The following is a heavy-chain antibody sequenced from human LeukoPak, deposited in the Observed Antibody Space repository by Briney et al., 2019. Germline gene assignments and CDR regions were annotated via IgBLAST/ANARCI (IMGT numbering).Heavy chain of an antibody. CDR1: GFTFSSYG. CDR2: ISGSGGST. CDR3: ASGFMGYDRSGYYDDAFDI. D-gene: IGHD3-22*01. V-gene: IGHV3-23*01. Sequence: GGSLRLSCAASGFTFSSYGMSWVRQAPGKGLEWVSAISGSGGSTYYADSVKGRFTISRDNSKNTLYLQMNSLRAEDTAVYYCASGFMGYDRSGYYDDAFDIWGQGTMVTVSS. J-gene: IGHJ3*02.